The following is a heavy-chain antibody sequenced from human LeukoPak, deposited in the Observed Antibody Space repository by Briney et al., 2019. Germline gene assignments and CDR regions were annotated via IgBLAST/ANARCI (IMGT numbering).Heavy chain of an antibody. Sequence: ASVKVSCKASGYTFTSYAMHWVRQAPGQRLEWMGWINAGNGNTKYSQKFQGRVTITRDTSASTACMELSSLRSEDTAVYYCARDVAYYGMDVWGKGTTVTVSS. V-gene: IGHV1-3*01. CDR1: GYTFTSYA. J-gene: IGHJ6*04. CDR2: INAGNGNT. CDR3: ARDVAYYGMDV.